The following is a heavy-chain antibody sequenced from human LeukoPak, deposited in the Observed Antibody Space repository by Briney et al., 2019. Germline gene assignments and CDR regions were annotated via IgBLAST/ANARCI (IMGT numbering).Heavy chain of an antibody. CDR3: ARVIIVGATGI. V-gene: IGHV3-48*03. CDR1: GFTFSSYE. J-gene: IGHJ3*02. CDR2: ISSGGSTV. Sequence: GGSLRLSCAASGFTFSSYEMNWVRQAPGKGLQWVSYISSGGSTVYYADSVKGRFTISRDNAKNSLYLQMNSLRAEDTAVYYCARVIIVGATGIWGQGTMVTVSS. D-gene: IGHD1-26*01.